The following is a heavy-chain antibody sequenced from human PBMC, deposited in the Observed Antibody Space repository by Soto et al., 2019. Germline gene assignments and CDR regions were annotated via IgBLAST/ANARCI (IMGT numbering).Heavy chain of an antibody. CDR1: GGSFSGYY. CDR2: INHSGST. J-gene: IGHJ6*02. CDR3: ARALRESGRYYYYGMDV. V-gene: IGHV4-34*01. D-gene: IGHD3-10*01. Sequence: SETLSLTCAVYGGSFSGYYWSWIRQPPGKGLEWIGEINHSGSTNYNPSLKSRVTISVDTSKNQFSLKLSSVTAADTAVYYCARALRESGRYYYYGMDVWGQGTKVTVSS.